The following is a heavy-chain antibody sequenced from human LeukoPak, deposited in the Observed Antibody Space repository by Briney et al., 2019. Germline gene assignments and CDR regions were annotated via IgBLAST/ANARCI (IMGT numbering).Heavy chain of an antibody. CDR1: GFTFSSYA. Sequence: PGGSLRLSCAASGFTFSSYAMIWVRQAPGKGLEWVAGINGGGGTTYYAGSVEGRFTVSRDNSNNTLHVQMNSLRAEDTAVYYCAKHRGFSYGSYYYGMDVWGQGTTVTVSS. CDR3: AKHRGFSYGSYYYGMDV. D-gene: IGHD5-18*01. V-gene: IGHV3-23*01. CDR2: INGGGGTT. J-gene: IGHJ6*02.